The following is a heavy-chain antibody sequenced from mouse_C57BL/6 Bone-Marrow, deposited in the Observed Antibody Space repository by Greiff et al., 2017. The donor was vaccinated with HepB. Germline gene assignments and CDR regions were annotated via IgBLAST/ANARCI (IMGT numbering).Heavy chain of an antibody. CDR1: GYTFTSYW. CDR3: AREGIYYCGSGYAYFDV. CDR2: INPRNVGT. Sequence: QVQLKQPGTELVKPGASVKLSCKASGYTFTSYWLHWVKQRPGQGLEWIGNINPRNVGTNYNEQFKCNATLTVDKSSSTAYMQLSSLTSEDSSVYYCAREGIYYCGSGYAYFDVWGTGTTVTVSS. J-gene: IGHJ1*03. D-gene: IGHD1-1*01. V-gene: IGHV1-53*01.